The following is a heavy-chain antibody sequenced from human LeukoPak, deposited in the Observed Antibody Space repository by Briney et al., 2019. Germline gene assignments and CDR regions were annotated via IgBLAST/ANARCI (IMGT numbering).Heavy chain of an antibody. V-gene: IGHV1-18*01. J-gene: IGHJ4*02. Sequence: ASEKVFCKASGYTFIIYGISWARQAPGQGLEWMGWISAYNGNTNYAQKLQGRVTMTTDTSTSTAYMELRSLRSDDTAVYYCARVAEDCSSTSCYAGVDYWGQGTLVTVSS. CDR2: ISAYNGNT. CDR1: GYTFIIYG. D-gene: IGHD2-2*01. CDR3: ARVAEDCSSTSCYAGVDY.